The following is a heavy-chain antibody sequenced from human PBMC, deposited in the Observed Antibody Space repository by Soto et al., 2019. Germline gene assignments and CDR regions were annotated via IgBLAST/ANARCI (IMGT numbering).Heavy chain of an antibody. CDR2: IYYSGST. V-gene: IGHV4-39*07. J-gene: IGHJ5*02. Sequence: SETLSLTCTVSGGSLNNSSFYWGWVNQPPGKRLEWIGSIYYSGSTNYNPSLKSRVTISVDTSKNQFSLKLSSVTAADTAVYYCARGDYYEVWFDPWGQGTLVTVSS. CDR1: GGSLNNSSFY. CDR3: ARGDYYEVWFDP. D-gene: IGHD2-21*02.